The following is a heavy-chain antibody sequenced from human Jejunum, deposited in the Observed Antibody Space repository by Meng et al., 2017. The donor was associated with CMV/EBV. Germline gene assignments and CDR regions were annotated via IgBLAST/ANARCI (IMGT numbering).Heavy chain of an antibody. D-gene: IGHD3-22*01. CDR2: IYYSGIT. J-gene: IGHJ4*02. Sequence: SISSSSYYWGSIRQPAGKGPEWIGSIYYSGITYYNPSLKSRVTISVDTSKNQFSLTLSSVTAADTAVYYCARLIDYDSSGYYYFDYWGQGTLVTVSS. CDR1: SISSSSYY. V-gene: IGHV4-39*07. CDR3: ARLIDYDSSGYYYFDY.